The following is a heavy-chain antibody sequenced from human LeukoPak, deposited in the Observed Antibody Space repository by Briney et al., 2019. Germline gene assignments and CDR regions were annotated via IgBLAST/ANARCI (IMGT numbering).Heavy chain of an antibody. Sequence: GASVKVSCKASGYTFTGYYMHWVRQAPGQGLEWMGWINPHSGGTNYAQKFQGRVTMTRDTSISTAYMELSRLRSDDTAVYYCARPLRVTMIRGAAFRASSDFDPWGQGTLVTVSS. J-gene: IGHJ5*02. CDR3: ARPLRVTMIRGAAFRASSDFDP. CDR2: INPHSGGT. D-gene: IGHD3-10*01. CDR1: GYTFTGYY. V-gene: IGHV1-2*02.